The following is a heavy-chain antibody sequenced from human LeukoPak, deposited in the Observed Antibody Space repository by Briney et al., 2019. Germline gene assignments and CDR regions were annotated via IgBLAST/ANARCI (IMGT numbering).Heavy chain of an antibody. V-gene: IGHV3-48*04. D-gene: IGHD3-16*01. Sequence: PGACLRLSCAASAFTFIGHNMSWVRQAPGKGLGWVSFVSISSGTIDYADSVKGRFRISRNNAKSRLDLEMNSLTAEDTAGYYCARVMSTFGGVRNFFDSWGQGTLVTVSS. J-gene: IGHJ4*02. CDR3: ARVMSTFGGVRNFFDS. CDR2: VSISSGTI. CDR1: AFTFIGHN.